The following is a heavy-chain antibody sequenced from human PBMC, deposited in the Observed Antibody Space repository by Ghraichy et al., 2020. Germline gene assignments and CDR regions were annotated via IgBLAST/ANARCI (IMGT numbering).Heavy chain of an antibody. Sequence: GGSLRLSCAASGFTFSTHAMSWVRQPPGKGLEWLSYISSRSRTIYEADSVKGRFTISRDNAKNSMYLQLNSLRDEDTAVYYCARDTYLYDSSGYYYPGGMDVWGQGTTVTVSS. CDR1: GFTFSTHA. V-gene: IGHV3-48*02. CDR2: ISSRSRTI. J-gene: IGHJ6*02. CDR3: ARDTYLYDSSGYYYPGGMDV. D-gene: IGHD3-22*01.